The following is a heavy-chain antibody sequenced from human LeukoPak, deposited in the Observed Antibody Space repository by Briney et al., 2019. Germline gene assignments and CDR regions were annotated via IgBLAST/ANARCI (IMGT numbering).Heavy chain of an antibody. CDR2: MNPNSGNT. D-gene: IGHD6-13*01. V-gene: IGHV1-8*02. J-gene: IGHJ4*02. CDR1: GYTFTGYY. CDR3: ARVEDSSSWFPRDY. Sequence: ASVKVSCKASGYTFTGYYLYWVRQATGQGLEWMGWMNPNSGNTGYAQKFQGRVTMTRNTSISTAYMELSSLRSEDTAVYYCARVEDSSSWFPRDYWGQGTLVTVSS.